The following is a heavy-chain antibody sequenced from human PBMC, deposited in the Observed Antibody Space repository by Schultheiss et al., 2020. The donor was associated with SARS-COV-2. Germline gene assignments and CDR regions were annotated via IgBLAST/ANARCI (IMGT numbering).Heavy chain of an antibody. V-gene: IGHV1-2*02. CDR1: GYTFTGYY. Sequence: ASVKVSCKASGYTFTGYYMHWVRQAPGQGLEWMGWINPNSGGTNYAQKFQGRVTMTRDTSTSTAYMELSSQRSEDTAVYYCARGGSSGYFDYWGQGTLVTVSS. D-gene: IGHD1-26*01. CDR2: INPNSGGT. J-gene: IGHJ4*02. CDR3: ARGGSSGYFDY.